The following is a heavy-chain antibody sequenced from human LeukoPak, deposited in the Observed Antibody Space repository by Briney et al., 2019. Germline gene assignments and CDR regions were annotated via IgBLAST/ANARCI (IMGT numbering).Heavy chain of an antibody. CDR3: ARDLSLVPAAIQADYYYYGMDV. Sequence: ASVKVSCKASGYTFTSYYMHWVRQAPGQGXXWMGIINPSGGSTSYAQKFQGRVTMTRDTSTSTVYMELSSLRSEDTAVYYCARDLSLVPAAIQADYYYYGMDVWGQGTTVTVSS. V-gene: IGHV1-46*01. D-gene: IGHD2-2*01. CDR2: INPSGGST. J-gene: IGHJ6*02. CDR1: GYTFTSYY.